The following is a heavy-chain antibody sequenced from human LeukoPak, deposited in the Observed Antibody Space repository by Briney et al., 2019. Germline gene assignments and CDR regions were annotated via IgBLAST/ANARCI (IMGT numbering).Heavy chain of an antibody. CDR3: ARVTAAGTPYYFDY. CDR1: GGSISSYY. Sequence: PSETLSLTCTVSGGSISSYYWSWIRQPPGTGLEWIGHIYYSGSTNYNPSLKSRVTISVDTSKNQFSLKLSSVTAADTAVYYCARVTAAGTPYYFDYWGQGTLVTVSS. V-gene: IGHV4-59*01. CDR2: IYYSGST. D-gene: IGHD6-13*01. J-gene: IGHJ4*02.